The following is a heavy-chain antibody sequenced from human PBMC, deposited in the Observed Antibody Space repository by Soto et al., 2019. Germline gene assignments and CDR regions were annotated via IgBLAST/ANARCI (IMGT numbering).Heavy chain of an antibody. CDR3: ARVQQLAYYFDY. V-gene: IGHV4-39*07. J-gene: IGHJ4*02. D-gene: IGHD6-13*01. CDR1: GGSISSSSYY. CDR2: GYYSGST. Sequence: PSETLSLTCTVSGGSISSSSYYWGWIRQPPGKGLEYIGSGYYSGSTYYNPSLKSRVTISVDRSKNQFSLKLISVTAADTAVYYCARVQQLAYYFDYWGQGTLVTVSS.